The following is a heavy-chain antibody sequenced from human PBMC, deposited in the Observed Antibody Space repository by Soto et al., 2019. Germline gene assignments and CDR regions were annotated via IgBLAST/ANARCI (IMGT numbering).Heavy chain of an antibody. D-gene: IGHD6-19*01. V-gene: IGHV3-30*18. CDR3: AKGWGSGWYEPFDY. CDR1: GFTFSSYG. J-gene: IGHJ4*02. CDR2: ISYDGSNK. Sequence: QVQLVESGGGVVQPGRSLRLSCAASGFTFSSYGMHWVRQAPGKGLEWVAVISYDGSNKYYADSVKGRFTISRDNSKNTLYLQMNRLRAEDTAVYYCAKGWGSGWYEPFDYWGQGTLVTVSS.